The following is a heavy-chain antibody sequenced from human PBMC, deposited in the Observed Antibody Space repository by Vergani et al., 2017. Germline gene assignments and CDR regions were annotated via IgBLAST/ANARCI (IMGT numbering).Heavy chain of an antibody. CDR2: ISVYNGET. CDR1: GYTFRNYG. Sequence: QVQLVQSGAEVKKPGASVKVSCEGSGYTFRNYGISWVRQAPGEGLEWLGWISVYNGETKFAQKLQGRVTMTTDTSTSTAYMELRSLRSDDTAVYYCAREQWLPIDYFDYWGQGTLVTVSS. J-gene: IGHJ4*02. D-gene: IGHD6-19*01. V-gene: IGHV1-18*04. CDR3: AREQWLPIDYFDY.